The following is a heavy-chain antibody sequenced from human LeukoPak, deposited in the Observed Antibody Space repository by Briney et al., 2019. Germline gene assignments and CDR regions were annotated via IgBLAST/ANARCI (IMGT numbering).Heavy chain of an antibody. CDR2: INNDGSST. CDR1: GFTFSTYP. Sequence: GGSLRLSCAASGFTFSTYPMSWIRQAPGKGLEWVSRINNDGSSTTYADSVKGRFTISRDNAKNTLFLQMNSLRAEDTAVYYCVRDLELVYYDTSAYEYWGQGNLVTVSS. J-gene: IGHJ4*02. CDR3: VRDLELVYYDTSAYEY. V-gene: IGHV3-74*01. D-gene: IGHD3-22*01.